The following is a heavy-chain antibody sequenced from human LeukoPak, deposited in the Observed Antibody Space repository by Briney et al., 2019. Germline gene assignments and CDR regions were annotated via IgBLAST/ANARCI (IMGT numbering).Heavy chain of an antibody. Sequence: WIRQAPGKGLEWVSYISSSGSTIYYADSVKGRFTISRDNAKNSLYLQMNSLRAEDTAVYYCARAASSSWTDFASWGQGTLVTVSS. CDR2: ISSSGSTI. J-gene: IGHJ4*02. CDR3: ARAASSSWTDFAS. V-gene: IGHV3-11*01. D-gene: IGHD6-13*01.